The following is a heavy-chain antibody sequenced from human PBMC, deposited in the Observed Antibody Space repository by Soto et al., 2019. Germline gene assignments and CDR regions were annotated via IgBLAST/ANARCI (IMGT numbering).Heavy chain of an antibody. CDR1: GYTFTSYA. D-gene: IGHD4-17*01. CDR3: ASESYGGEFDY. Sequence: QVQLVQSGAEEEKPGASVKVSCKASGYTFTSYAMHWVRQAPGQRLEWMGWINAGNCNTKYSQKFQGRVTITRDTSASTAYMELSSLRSEDTAVYYCASESYGGEFDYWGQVALVTVSS. V-gene: IGHV1-3*05. CDR2: INAGNCNT. J-gene: IGHJ4*02.